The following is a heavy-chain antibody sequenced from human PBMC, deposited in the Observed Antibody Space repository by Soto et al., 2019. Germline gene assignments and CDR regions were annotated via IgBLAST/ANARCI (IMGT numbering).Heavy chain of an antibody. D-gene: IGHD3-9*01. CDR3: AGETSDYDILTAPTTFDI. CDR1: GGSFIGYY. V-gene: IGHV4-34*02. CDR2: IDHSGST. Sequence: QVQLQQGGAGLLKPSETLSLTCAVSGGSFIGYYWNWIRQSPGKGLEWIGEIDHSGSTSYNPSLKNRVTISVDTSKRQISLKLSSVTAADTAVYYCAGETSDYDILTAPTTFDIWGQGTMVAVSS. J-gene: IGHJ3*02.